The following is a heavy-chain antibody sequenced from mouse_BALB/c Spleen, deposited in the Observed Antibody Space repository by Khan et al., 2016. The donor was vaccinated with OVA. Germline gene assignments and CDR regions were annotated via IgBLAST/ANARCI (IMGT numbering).Heavy chain of an antibody. V-gene: IGHV2-6-4*01. CDR1: GFSLSRYN. J-gene: IGHJ4*01. CDR2: IWSGGST. CDR3: VRAYGTSLGYYAMDY. D-gene: IGHD1-1*01. Sequence: QVQLKESGPGLVAPSQSLSITCTVSGFSLSRYNVHWIRQPPGKGLEWLGMIWSGGSTDYNSALKSRLSISKDNSKSQVFLKINSLQTDDTAMYYCVRAYGTSLGYYAMDYWGQGTSVTVSS.